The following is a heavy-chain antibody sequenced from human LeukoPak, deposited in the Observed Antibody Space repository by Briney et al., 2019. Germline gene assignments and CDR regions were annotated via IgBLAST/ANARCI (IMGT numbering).Heavy chain of an antibody. J-gene: IGHJ5*02. CDR1: GYSFTSYW. CDR3: ARKYCRGDSCYSGVFWFDP. Sequence: PGESLKISCKGSGYSFTSYWISWVRQMPGKGLEWMGRIDPSDSYTNYSPSFQGHVTISADKSISTAYLQWSSLKAPDTAMYYCARKYCRGDSCYSGVFWFDPWGQGTLVTVSS. V-gene: IGHV5-10-1*01. D-gene: IGHD2-15*01. CDR2: IDPSDSYT.